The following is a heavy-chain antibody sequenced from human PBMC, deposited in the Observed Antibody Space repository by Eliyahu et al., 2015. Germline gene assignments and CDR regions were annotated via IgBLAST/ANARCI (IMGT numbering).Heavy chain of an antibody. V-gene: IGHV3-21*01. D-gene: IGHD3-10*01. Sequence: EVQLVESGGGLVKPGGSLRLSCAASGFAFSSYTMNWVPPGPGEGVEWVSSIRSSSDYISYADSLKGRFTISRDNAKNSLFLQINSLRAEDTALYYCAREFDGYFDYWGQGTLVTVSS. CDR2: IRSSSDYI. CDR3: AREFDGYFDY. CDR1: GFAFSSYT. J-gene: IGHJ4*02.